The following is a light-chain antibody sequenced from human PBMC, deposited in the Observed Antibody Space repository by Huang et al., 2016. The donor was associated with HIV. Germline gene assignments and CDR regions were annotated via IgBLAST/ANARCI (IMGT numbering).Light chain of an antibody. CDR1: QTVSSN. V-gene: IGKV3-15*01. CDR2: DAS. CDR3: QQYHNWPPIT. J-gene: IGKJ5*01. Sequence: EIVMTQSPATLSVSPGERATLSCRASQTVSSNLAWYQQKPGQAPRLLIYDASNRATGIPARFSGSGSGTEFTLTINSLQSEDFAVYYCQQYHNWPPITFGQGTRLEIK.